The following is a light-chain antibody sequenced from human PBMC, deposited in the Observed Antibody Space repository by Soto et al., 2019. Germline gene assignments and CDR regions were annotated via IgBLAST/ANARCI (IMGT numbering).Light chain of an antibody. CDR3: QQYNNWPQT. V-gene: IGKV3-15*01. J-gene: IGKJ1*01. CDR1: QSVSSN. CDR2: GAS. Sequence: EIVMTQSPAPLSVSPGERVTLSCRASQSVSSNLAWYQQKPGQAPRLLIYGASTRATGIPARFSGSGSGTEFTLTISSLQSEDFAVYYCQQYNNWPQTFGQGTKVEIK.